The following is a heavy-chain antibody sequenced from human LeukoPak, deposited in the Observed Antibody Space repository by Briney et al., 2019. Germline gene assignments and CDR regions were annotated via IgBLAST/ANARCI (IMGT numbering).Heavy chain of an antibody. J-gene: IGHJ6*03. Sequence: SETLSLTCTVSGGSISSGGYYWSWIRQPPGKGLEWIGYIYHSGSTYYNPSLKSRVTISVDRSKNQFSLKLSSVTAADTAVYYCARAGLYYYYMDVWGKGTTVTVSS. CDR3: ARAGLYYYYMDV. CDR1: GGSISSGGYY. CDR2: IYHSGST. V-gene: IGHV4-30-2*01.